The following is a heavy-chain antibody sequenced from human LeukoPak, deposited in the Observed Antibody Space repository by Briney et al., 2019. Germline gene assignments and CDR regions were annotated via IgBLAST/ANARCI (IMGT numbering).Heavy chain of an antibody. D-gene: IGHD2-8*01. J-gene: IGHJ4*02. CDR2: IYYSGST. V-gene: IGHV4-31*03. Sequence: HSETPSLTCPVSGGSISSGGYYWSWIRQHPGKGLEWIGYIYYSGSTYYNPSLKSRVTTSVDTPKNQFSLKLSSVTAADTAVYYCARECRRTNGVCYSDYWGQGTLVTVSS. CDR3: ARECRRTNGVCYSDY. CDR1: GGSISSGGYY.